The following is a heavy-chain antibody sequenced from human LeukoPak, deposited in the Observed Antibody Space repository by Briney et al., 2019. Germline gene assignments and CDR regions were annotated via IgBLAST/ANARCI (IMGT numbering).Heavy chain of an antibody. CDR1: GFTFSSYG. D-gene: IGHD3-10*01. J-gene: IGHJ6*02. V-gene: IGHV3-30*02. Sequence: PGGSLRLSCAASGFTFSSYGMHWVRQAPGKGLEWVAFIRFDGSNKYYADSVKGRFTISRDNSKNTLYLQMNSLRAEDTAVYYCVKDQVNALLWFGELSYGMDVWGQGTTVTVSS. CDR3: VKDQVNALLWFGELSYGMDV. CDR2: IRFDGSNK.